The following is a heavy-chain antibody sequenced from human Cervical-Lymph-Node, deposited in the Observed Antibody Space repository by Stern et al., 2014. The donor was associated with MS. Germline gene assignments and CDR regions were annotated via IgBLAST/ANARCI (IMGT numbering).Heavy chain of an antibody. CDR1: GYSFTYYW. J-gene: IGHJ3*02. CDR2: IDPSDSYT. Sequence: EVQLVESGAEVKKPGESLRISCKGSGYSFTYYWINWVRQMPGKGLEWMGRIDPSDSYTDYSPSFQGRVTISADKSLTTAYLQWSTLQPSDTAIYYCASPQQLVSAFDIWGQGTMVIVSS. D-gene: IGHD6-6*01. CDR3: ASPQQLVSAFDI. V-gene: IGHV5-10-1*03.